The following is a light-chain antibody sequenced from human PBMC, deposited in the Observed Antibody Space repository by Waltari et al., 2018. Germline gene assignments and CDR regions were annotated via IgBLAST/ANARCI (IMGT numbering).Light chain of an antibody. J-gene: IGLJ2*01. Sequence: QVVLTQSPSASASLGASVTLTCTLSSGHSSYAIAWHQQQPEKGPRYLMKVSSAGSHQKGDGIPDRFSGSSSGTERYLTISSVQSEDEADYYCQTWDTGTHVVFGGGTKLTVL. CDR2: VSSAGSH. V-gene: IGLV4-69*01. CDR3: QTWDTGTHVV. CDR1: SGHSSYA.